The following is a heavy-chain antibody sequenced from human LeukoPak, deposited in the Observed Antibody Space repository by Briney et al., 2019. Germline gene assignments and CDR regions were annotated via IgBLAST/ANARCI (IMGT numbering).Heavy chain of an antibody. CDR1: GGTFSSFA. CDR3: ARDGRAIS. Sequence: SVKVSCKTSGGTFSSFAVNWVRQAPGQGLEWMGGIIPNFGTTSYAQKLQGRVTITADVTTSTVQMELTSLKSEDAAVYYCARDGRAISWGQGTLVTVSS. CDR2: IIPNFGTT. J-gene: IGHJ5*02. V-gene: IGHV1-69*13. D-gene: IGHD1-26*01.